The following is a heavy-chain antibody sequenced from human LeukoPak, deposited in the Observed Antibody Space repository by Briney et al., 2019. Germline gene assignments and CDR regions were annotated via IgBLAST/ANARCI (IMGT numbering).Heavy chain of an antibody. CDR1: GGSISSSSYY. Sequence: SETLSLTCTVSGGSISSSSYYWGWIRQPPGKGLEWIGSIYYSGSTYYSPSLKSRVTISVDTSKNQFSLKLSSVTAADTAVYYCARHGIVPGYSYGHGAYFDYWGQGTLVTVSS. CDR2: IYYSGST. D-gene: IGHD5-18*01. V-gene: IGHV4-39*01. J-gene: IGHJ4*02. CDR3: ARHGIVPGYSYGHGAYFDY.